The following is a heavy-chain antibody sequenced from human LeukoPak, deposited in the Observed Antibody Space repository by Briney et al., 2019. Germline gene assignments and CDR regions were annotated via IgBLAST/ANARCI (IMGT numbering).Heavy chain of an antibody. CDR2: ISSSSSYI. CDR3: AKDRGYCSGGSCYPNYYYYYMDV. Sequence: GGSLRLSCTASGFTFGDYVMSWVRQAPGKGLEWVSSISSSSSYIYYADSVKGRFTISRDNAKNSLYLQMNSLRAEDTAVYYCAKDRGYCSGGSCYPNYYYYYMDVWGKGTTVTVSS. D-gene: IGHD2-15*01. J-gene: IGHJ6*03. V-gene: IGHV3-21*01. CDR1: GFTFGDYV.